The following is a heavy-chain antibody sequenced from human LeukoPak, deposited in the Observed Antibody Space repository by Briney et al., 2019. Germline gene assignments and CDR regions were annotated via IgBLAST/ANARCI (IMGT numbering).Heavy chain of an antibody. CDR3: ARHQAVLRYLDSPDDAFDI. V-gene: IGHV4-39*01. D-gene: IGHD3-9*01. Sequence: SETLSLTCTVSGGSISSSSYYWGWIRQPPGKGLEWIGSIYYSGSTYYNPSLKSRVTISVDTSKNQFSLKLSSVTAADTAVYYCARHQAVLRYLDSPDDAFDIWGQGTMVTVSS. J-gene: IGHJ3*02. CDR2: IYYSGST. CDR1: GGSISSSSYY.